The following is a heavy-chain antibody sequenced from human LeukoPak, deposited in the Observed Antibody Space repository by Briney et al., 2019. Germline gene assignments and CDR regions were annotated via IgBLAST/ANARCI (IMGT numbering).Heavy chain of an antibody. J-gene: IGHJ4*02. D-gene: IGHD5-24*01. CDR1: GFMFSSNW. CDR3: AKEGRSLQTY. V-gene: IGHV3-7*03. Sequence: HPGGSLRLSCAASGFMFSSNWMSWVRLAPGEGLEWVANIKEDGTETYYVDSVKGRFTISRDNAKNSLYLQMNSLRVEDTAVYYCAKEGRSLQTYWGQGTLVTVSS. CDR2: IKEDGTET.